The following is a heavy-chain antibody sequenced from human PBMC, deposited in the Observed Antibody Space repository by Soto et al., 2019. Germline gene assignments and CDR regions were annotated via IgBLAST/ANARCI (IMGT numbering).Heavy chain of an antibody. J-gene: IGHJ5*02. V-gene: IGHV3-15*01. CDR2: IKSKRYGGSA. CDR3: PKDRGVMANVIFTS. CDR1: GFTFSDGW. D-gene: IGHD3-10*01. Sequence: EVPLVESGGGLVEPGGSLRLTCAASGFTFSDGWMSWVRQAPGKGVEWVGRIKSKRYGGSADYAAPVKGRVTISRXDXXSTVYLHRTSMKSEGTAVYFCPKDRGVMANVIFTSWGQGILVTVS.